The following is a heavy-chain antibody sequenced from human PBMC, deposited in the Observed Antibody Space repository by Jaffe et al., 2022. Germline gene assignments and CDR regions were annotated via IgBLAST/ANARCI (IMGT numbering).Heavy chain of an antibody. CDR3: ARRYCSGGSCYYYYYYYMDV. Sequence: QVQLQQWGAGLLKPSETLSLTCAVYGGSFSGYYWSWIRQPPGKGLEWIGEINHSGSTNYNPSLKSRVTISVDTSKNQFSLKLSSVTAADTAVYYCARRYCSGGSCYYYYYYYMDVWGKGTTVTVSS. CDR2: INHSGST. D-gene: IGHD2-15*01. V-gene: IGHV4-34*01. CDR1: GGSFSGYY. J-gene: IGHJ6*03.